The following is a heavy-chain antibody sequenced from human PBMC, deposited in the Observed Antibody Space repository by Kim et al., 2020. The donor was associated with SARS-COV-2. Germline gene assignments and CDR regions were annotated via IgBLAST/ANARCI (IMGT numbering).Heavy chain of an antibody. CDR3: ARGFFGYQLPWGGFDP. J-gene: IGHJ5*02. V-gene: IGHV3-48*03. CDR1: GFTFSSYE. CDR2: ISSSGSTI. Sequence: GGSLRLSCAASGFTFSSYEMNWVRQAPGKGLEWVSYISSSGSTIYYADSVKGRFTISRDNAKNSLYLQMNSLRAEDTAVYYCARGFFGYQLPWGGFDPWGQGTLVTVSS. D-gene: IGHD2-2*01.